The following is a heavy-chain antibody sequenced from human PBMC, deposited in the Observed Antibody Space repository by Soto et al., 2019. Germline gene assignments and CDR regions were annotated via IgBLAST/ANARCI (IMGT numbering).Heavy chain of an antibody. J-gene: IGHJ4*02. D-gene: IGHD5-12*01. CDR3: AREGSYSAYNFAHGIQLWSFDF. Sequence: PSAPLSRTFTVSCGSIHTFYWIWVLQPAGKGLECIGRIFSSGSTSFNPSLESRVAMSVDTSKNHFSLNLSSVTAADMAVYYCAREGSYSAYNFAHGIQLWSFDFWGQGALVTVSS. V-gene: IGHV4-4*07. CDR2: IFSSGST. CDR1: CGSIHTFY.